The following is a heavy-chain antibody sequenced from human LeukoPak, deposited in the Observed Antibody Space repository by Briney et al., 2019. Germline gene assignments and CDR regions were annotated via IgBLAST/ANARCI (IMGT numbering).Heavy chain of an antibody. CDR2: ISGSAGST. CDR3: ASPWGYYGRAPDS. V-gene: IGHV3-23*01. D-gene: IGHD3-22*01. CDR1: GFTFGSYA. J-gene: IGHJ5*01. Sequence: GGSLRLSCAASGFTFGSYAMSWVRQAPGKGLEWVSAISGSAGSTYYADSVKGRFTISRDNSKNTLYLQMNSLRAEDTAVYYCASPWGYYGRAPDSWGQGTLVTVSS.